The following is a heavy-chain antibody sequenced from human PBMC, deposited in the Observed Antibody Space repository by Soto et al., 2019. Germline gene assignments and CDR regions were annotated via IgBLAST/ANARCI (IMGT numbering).Heavy chain of an antibody. J-gene: IGHJ6*03. CDR3: ARTSGTSYYYYYYMDV. CDR1: GGSISSGGYY. D-gene: IGHD2-2*01. Sequence: SETLSLTCTVSGGSISSGGYYWSWIRQHPGKGLEWIGYIYYSGSTCYNPSLKSRVTISVDTSKNQFSLKLSSVTAADTAVYYCARTSGTSYYYYYYMDVWGKGTTVTVSS. CDR2: IYYSGST. V-gene: IGHV4-31*03.